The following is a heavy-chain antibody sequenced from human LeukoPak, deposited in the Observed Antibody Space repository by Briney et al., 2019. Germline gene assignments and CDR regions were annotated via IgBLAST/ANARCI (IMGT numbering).Heavy chain of an antibody. J-gene: IGHJ5*02. CDR1: GGSISSGSYY. Sequence: SQTLSLTCTVSGGSISSGSYYWSWIQQPAGKGLEWIGRIYTSGSTNYNPSLKSRVTISVDTSKNQFSLKLSSVTAADTAVYYCARDRNYDFWSGYTNWFDPWGQGTLVTISS. V-gene: IGHV4-61*02. CDR3: ARDRNYDFWSGYTNWFDP. CDR2: IYTSGST. D-gene: IGHD3-3*01.